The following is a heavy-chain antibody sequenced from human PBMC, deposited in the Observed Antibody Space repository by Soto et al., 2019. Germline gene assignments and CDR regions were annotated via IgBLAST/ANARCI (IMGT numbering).Heavy chain of an antibody. CDR3: ARTRSITGTGSIDY. CDR2: IYPGDSDT. Sequence: GESLKISCKGSGYSFTSFWIAWVRQMPGKGLEWMGIIYPGDSDTRYSPSFQGQVTFSADKSSSTAYLQWSSLKASDTAMYFCARTRSITGTGSIDYWGQGTLVTVS. J-gene: IGHJ4*02. CDR1: GYSFTSFW. D-gene: IGHD1-20*01. V-gene: IGHV5-51*01.